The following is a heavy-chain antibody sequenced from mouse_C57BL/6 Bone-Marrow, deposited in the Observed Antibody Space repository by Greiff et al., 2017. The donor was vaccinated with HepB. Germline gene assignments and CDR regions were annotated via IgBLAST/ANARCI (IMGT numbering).Heavy chain of an antibody. Sequence: EVKLVESEGGLVQPGSSVKLSCTASGFTFSDYYMAWVRQVSEKGLEWVANINYDGSSTYYMDYLKSRFIISRDKAKNILYLQMSSLKSEDTATYYCARGRDYFDYWGQGTTLTVSS. CDR3: ARGRDYFDY. V-gene: IGHV5-16*01. CDR1: GFTFSDYY. J-gene: IGHJ2*01. CDR2: INYDGSST.